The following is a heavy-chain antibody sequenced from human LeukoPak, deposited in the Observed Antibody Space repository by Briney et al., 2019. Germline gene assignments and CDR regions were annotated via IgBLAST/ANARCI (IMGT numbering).Heavy chain of an antibody. Sequence: ASVKVPCKASGYTFSGNYMHWVRQAPGQGLEWMGWINPNTGGTNYAQKFQGRVTMTRDTSISTAYMELSRLRSADTAVYYCARVGSSRWDIWGQGTMVTVSS. CDR3: ARVGSSRWDI. J-gene: IGHJ3*02. D-gene: IGHD6-13*01. CDR1: GYTFSGNY. V-gene: IGHV1-2*02. CDR2: INPNTGGT.